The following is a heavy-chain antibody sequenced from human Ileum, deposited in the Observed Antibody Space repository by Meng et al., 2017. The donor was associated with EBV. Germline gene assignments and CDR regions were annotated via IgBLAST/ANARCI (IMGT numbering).Heavy chain of an antibody. CDR1: GCTFSSNA. Sequence: GEVWESGGAWVQTGRSQMLSCVDSGCTFSSNAIHWVRQAPGKGLEWVAVISYDGNTKHYANSVNGRFTISRDDSKNTLYLQMNSLRVEDTAVYSCAGDLGRNILTGWPHFDYWGQGTLVTVSS. V-gene: IGHV3-30-3*01. CDR2: ISYDGNTK. CDR3: AGDLGRNILTGWPHFDY. J-gene: IGHJ4*02. D-gene: IGHD3-9*01.